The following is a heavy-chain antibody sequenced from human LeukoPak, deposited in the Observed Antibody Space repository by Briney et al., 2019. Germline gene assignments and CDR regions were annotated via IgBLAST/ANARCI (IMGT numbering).Heavy chain of an antibody. CDR1: GFTFSSYA. CDR3: ARDTPAGTLDY. D-gene: IGHD6-19*01. CDR2: ISYDGSNK. Sequence: GGSLRLSCAASGFTFSSYAMHWVRQAPGKGLEWVAVISYDGSNKYYADSVKGRFTISRDNSKNTLYLRMNSLRAEDTAVYYCARDTPAGTLDYWGQGTLVTVSS. V-gene: IGHV3-30-3*01. J-gene: IGHJ4*02.